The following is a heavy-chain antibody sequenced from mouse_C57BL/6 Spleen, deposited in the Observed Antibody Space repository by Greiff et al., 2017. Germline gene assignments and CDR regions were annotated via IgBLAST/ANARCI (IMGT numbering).Heavy chain of an antibody. J-gene: IGHJ3*01. D-gene: IGHD1-1*01. Sequence: QVQLQQSGAELVRPGASVKLSCKASGYTFTDYYINWVKQRPGQGLEWIARIYPGSGNTYYNEKFKGKATLTAEKSSSTAYMQLSSLTSEDSAVYFCAREHYGSSSFAYWGQGTLVTVSA. CDR3: AREHYGSSSFAY. CDR2: IYPGSGNT. V-gene: IGHV1-76*01. CDR1: GYTFTDYY.